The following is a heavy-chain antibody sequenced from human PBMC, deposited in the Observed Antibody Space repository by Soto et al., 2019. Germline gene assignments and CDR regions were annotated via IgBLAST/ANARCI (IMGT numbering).Heavy chain of an antibody. V-gene: IGHV1-8*01. D-gene: IGHD3-10*01. CDR3: VRLFYYGSGSWVE. Sequence: QVPLVQSGAEVKKPGASVKVSCKASGYTFTSYDINWVRQATGQGLEWMGWVNPNNGHTGYAQKFQGRVTMTRNTSISTACMELDSLRSEDTAVYYCVRLFYYGSGSWVEWGQGTLVTVSS. CDR2: VNPNNGHT. J-gene: IGHJ4*02. CDR1: GYTFTSYD.